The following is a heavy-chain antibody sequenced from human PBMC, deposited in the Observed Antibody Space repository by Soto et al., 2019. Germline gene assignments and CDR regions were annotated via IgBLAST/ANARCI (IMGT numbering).Heavy chain of an antibody. V-gene: IGHV3-30-3*01. CDR1: GFTFSSYA. Sequence: GGSLRLSCAASGFTFSSYAMHWVRQAPGKGLEWVAVISYDGSNKYYADSVKGRFTISRDNSKNTLYLQMNSLRAEDTAVYYCASLTYYYDSSGPVDDAFDIWGQGTMVTVS. D-gene: IGHD3-22*01. J-gene: IGHJ3*02. CDR2: ISYDGSNK. CDR3: ASLTYYYDSSGPVDDAFDI.